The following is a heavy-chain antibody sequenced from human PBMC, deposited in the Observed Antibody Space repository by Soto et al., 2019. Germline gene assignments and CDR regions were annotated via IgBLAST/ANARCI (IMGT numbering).Heavy chain of an antibody. CDR3: ARDLAGYSLEPGGIFDH. CDR1: GFTFSSYS. J-gene: IGHJ4*02. CDR2: ISSSSSYI. Sequence: PXGSLRLSCAASGFTFSSYSMNWVRQAPGKGLEWVSSISSSSSYIYYADSVKGRFTISRDNAKNSLYLQMNSLRAEDTAVYYCARDLAGYSLEPGGIFDHWGQGTLVTVSS. V-gene: IGHV3-21*01. D-gene: IGHD5-18*01.